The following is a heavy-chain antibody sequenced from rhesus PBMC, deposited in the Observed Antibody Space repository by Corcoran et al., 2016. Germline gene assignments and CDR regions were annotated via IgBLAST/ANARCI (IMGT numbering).Heavy chain of an antibody. CDR3: ATAHPYSGSFDY. J-gene: IGHJ4*01. D-gene: IGHD6-25*01. V-gene: IGHV1-111*02. CDR1: GYTFTDYY. Sequence: EVQLVQSGAEVKKPGASVKISCKASGYTFTDYYLHWVRQAPGKGLEWMGRGYPEDGRAIHAQKFQDRVTNTADTSTDTAYMELSSLRSEDTAVYYCATAHPYSGSFDYWGQGVLVTVSS. CDR2: GYPEDGRA.